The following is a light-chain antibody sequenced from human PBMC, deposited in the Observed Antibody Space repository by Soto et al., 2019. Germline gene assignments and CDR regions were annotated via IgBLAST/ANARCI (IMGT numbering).Light chain of an antibody. V-gene: IGKV4-1*01. CDR3: QQYYSTPPT. Sequence: DIVMTQSPDSLAVSLGERATINCKSSQSVLYSSNNKNYLAWYQQKPGQPPKLLIYWASTRESGVPDRFSGSGSGADFSLTISSLQAEGVAVYYCQQYYSTPPTFGQGTKLEIK. CDR2: WAS. J-gene: IGKJ2*01. CDR1: QSVLYSSNNKNY.